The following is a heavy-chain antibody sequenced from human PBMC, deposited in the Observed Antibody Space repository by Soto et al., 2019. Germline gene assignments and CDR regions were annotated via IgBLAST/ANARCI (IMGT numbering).Heavy chain of an antibody. J-gene: IGHJ4*02. Sequence: SVKVSFKASGYTFSGYYRHWVRQSPGQGLEWMGWINPNSGGTKYAPKFQGGVTMTRDTSITTAYMELSRLRSGDTAVYYCAREPATAKPEGVDFWGQGTLVTVSS. CDR3: AREPATAKPEGVDF. CDR1: GYTFSGYY. CDR2: INPNSGGT. D-gene: IGHD1-1*01. V-gene: IGHV1-2*02.